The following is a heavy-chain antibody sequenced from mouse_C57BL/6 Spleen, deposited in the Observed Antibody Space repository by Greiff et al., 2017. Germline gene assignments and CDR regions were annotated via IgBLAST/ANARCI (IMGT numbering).Heavy chain of an antibody. Sequence: VQLQQSGPGLVAPSQSLYITRTVSGFSLTSYGVHWVRQPPGKGLEWLVVIWSDGSTTYNSALTSRLSISKANAKSQVFLKMNSLQTDDTAMYYCARHYYGSSYWYFDVWGTGTTVTVSS. CDR3: ARHYYGSSYWYFDV. J-gene: IGHJ1*03. CDR1: GFSLTSYG. D-gene: IGHD1-1*01. V-gene: IGHV2-6-1*01. CDR2: IWSDGST.